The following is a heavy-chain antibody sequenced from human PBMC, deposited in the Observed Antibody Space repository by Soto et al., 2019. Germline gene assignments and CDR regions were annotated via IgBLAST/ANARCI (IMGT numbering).Heavy chain of an antibody. CDR1: GGSISSSSYY. V-gene: IGHV4-39*01. CDR2: IYYSGST. J-gene: IGHJ4*02. Sequence: SETLSLTCTVSGGSISSSSYYWGWIRQPPGKGLEWIGSIYYSGSTYYNPSLKSRVTISVDTSKNQFSLKLSSVTAADTAVYYCARHGSGWSVAHYWGQGTLVTVSS. D-gene: IGHD6-19*01. CDR3: ARHGSGWSVAHY.